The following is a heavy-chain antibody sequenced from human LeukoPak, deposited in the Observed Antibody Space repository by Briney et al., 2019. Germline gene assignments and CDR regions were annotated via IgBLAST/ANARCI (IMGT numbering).Heavy chain of an antibody. Sequence: SETLSLTCTVSGGSISSSSYYWGWIRQPPGKGLEWIGSIYYSGSTYYNPSLKSRVTISVDTSKNQFSLKLSSVTAADTAVYYCARGPPMVRGVIAYWGQGTLVTVSS. D-gene: IGHD3-10*01. CDR2: IYYSGST. CDR1: GGSISSSSYY. V-gene: IGHV4-39*07. J-gene: IGHJ4*02. CDR3: ARGPPMVRGVIAY.